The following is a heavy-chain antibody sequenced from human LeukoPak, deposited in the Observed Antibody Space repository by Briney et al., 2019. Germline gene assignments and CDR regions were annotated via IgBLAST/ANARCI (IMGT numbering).Heavy chain of an antibody. D-gene: IGHD2-2*01. CDR1: GYSISSDYYY. Sequence: PSETLSLICGVSGYSISSDYYYWVWIRQSPGKGLEWIGSISHSRSTYYNPSLRSRVTISVDTSKSQFSLTVRSMTAADTAMYYCARASGVKYPNWFDPWGQGILVTVSS. CDR2: ISHSRST. V-gene: IGHV4-38-2*01. CDR3: ARASGVKYPNWFDP. J-gene: IGHJ5*02.